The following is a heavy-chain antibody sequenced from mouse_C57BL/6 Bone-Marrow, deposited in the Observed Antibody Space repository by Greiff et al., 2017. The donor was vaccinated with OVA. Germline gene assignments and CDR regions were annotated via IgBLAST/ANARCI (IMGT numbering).Heavy chain of an antibody. CDR2: INPNYGTT. D-gene: IGHD1-1*01. J-gene: IGHJ2*01. CDR1: GYSFTDYN. V-gene: IGHV1-39*01. Sequence: EVKLMESGPELVKPGASVKISCKASGYSFTDYNMNWVKQSHGKSLEWIGVINPNYGTTSYNQKFKGKATLTVDQSSSTAYMQLNSLTSEDSAVYYCAISTVVASYSWGQGTTLTLSS. CDR3: AISTVVASYS.